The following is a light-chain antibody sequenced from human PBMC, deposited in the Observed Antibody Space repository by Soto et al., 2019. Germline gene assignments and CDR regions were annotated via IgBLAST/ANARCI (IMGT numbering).Light chain of an antibody. Sequence: DIQMTQSPSFVSASVGDRVTITCRASQGISRWLAWYQQRPGKAPELLIYGASSLQSAVPSRFSRSGSGTDFTLTISSLQTEDFATYYCQQANSFPLTFGQGTRLEIK. CDR3: QQANSFPLT. V-gene: IGKV1-12*01. CDR2: GAS. CDR1: QGISRW. J-gene: IGKJ5*01.